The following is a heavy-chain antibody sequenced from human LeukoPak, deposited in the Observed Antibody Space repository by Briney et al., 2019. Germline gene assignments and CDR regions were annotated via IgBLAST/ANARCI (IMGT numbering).Heavy chain of an antibody. V-gene: IGHV4-34*01. CDR3: ARAGDSSGYGDY. Sequence: SETLSLTCTVSRGSISSYYWSWIRQPPGKGLEWMGEINHSGRTNHNPSLKSRVTISVDTSKNQFSLKLSSATAADTAVYYCARAGDSSGYGDYWGHGILVTVSP. J-gene: IGHJ4*01. D-gene: IGHD3-22*01. CDR2: INHSGRT. CDR1: RGSISSYY.